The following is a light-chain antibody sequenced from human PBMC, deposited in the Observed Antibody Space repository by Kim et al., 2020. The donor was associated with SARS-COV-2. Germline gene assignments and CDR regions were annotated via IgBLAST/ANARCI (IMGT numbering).Light chain of an antibody. Sequence: DVQITQSPSSLSASVGDRVTITCRASQIIGTYLNWYQQKPGEAPKLLIYDASNLQSGVPSRFNGRGSGTDFTLTISSLQREDSAAYYCQQSNSPPFTFGQGTKLEIK. CDR3: QQSNSPPFT. V-gene: IGKV1-39*01. J-gene: IGKJ2*01. CDR1: QIIGTY. CDR2: DAS.